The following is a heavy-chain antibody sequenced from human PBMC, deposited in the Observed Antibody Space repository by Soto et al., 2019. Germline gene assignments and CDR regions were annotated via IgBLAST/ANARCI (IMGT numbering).Heavy chain of an antibody. Sequence: QVQLVQSEAEVKKPGASVKVSCKASGYTFTSYDINWVRQATGQGLEWMGWMNPNSGNTGYAQKVQGRVTMTRNSSISTAYMELSSLRSEDTAAYYCARETCTINYWGQGTLVTVSS. J-gene: IGHJ4*02. CDR2: MNPNSGNT. CDR3: ARETCTINY. D-gene: IGHD1-1*01. V-gene: IGHV1-8*01. CDR1: GYTFTSYD.